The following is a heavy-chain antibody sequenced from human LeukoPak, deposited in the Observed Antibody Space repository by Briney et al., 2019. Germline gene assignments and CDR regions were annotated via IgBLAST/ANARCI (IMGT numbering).Heavy chain of an antibody. D-gene: IGHD3-9*01. CDR3: ARDSRYDILTGSTDY. V-gene: IGHV1-46*01. CDR1: GYTFTSYY. J-gene: IGHJ4*02. CDR2: INPSGGST. Sequence: ASVKVSCKASGYTFTSYYMHWVRQAPGQGLDWMGIINPSGGSTSYAQKFQSRVTMTRDLSTSTVYMELSSLRSEDTAVYYCARDSRYDILTGSTDYWGQGTLVTVSS.